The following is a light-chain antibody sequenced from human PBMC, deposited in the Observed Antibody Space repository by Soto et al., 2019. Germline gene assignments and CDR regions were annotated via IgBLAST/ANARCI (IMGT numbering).Light chain of an antibody. Sequence: EIVLTQSPGTLSSSPGEGGTLSCRARQSISSSYMAWYQQKPRQSPRLLFYAASSRATGVPDRFSGSGSGTDFTLTIIRLEPADFAVYYCQLYDGSPLFSFGQGTKLEIK. CDR1: QSISSSY. V-gene: IGKV3-20*01. J-gene: IGKJ2*01. CDR3: QLYDGSPLFS. CDR2: AAS.